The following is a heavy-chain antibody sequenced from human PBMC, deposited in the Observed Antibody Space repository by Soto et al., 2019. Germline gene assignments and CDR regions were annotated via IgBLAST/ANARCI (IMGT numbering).Heavy chain of an antibody. CDR1: GGSFRREA. V-gene: IGHV1-69*12. Sequence: QVRLVQSGAEVKKPGSSVKVSCKASGGSFRREAINWVRQAPGQGPEWMGGILPIFGTADYAQKFQGRVTITADVPKPTTYMEMSSLRFEDTAVYYCARGNDFVGTSDAFDVWGKGTMFIVSS. CDR2: ILPIFGTA. CDR3: ARGNDFVGTSDAFDV. J-gene: IGHJ3*01. D-gene: IGHD1-1*01.